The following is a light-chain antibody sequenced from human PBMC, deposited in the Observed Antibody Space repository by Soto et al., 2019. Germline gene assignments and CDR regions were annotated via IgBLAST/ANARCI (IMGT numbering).Light chain of an antibody. CDR2: WAS. Sequence: DIVMTQSPDSLAVSMGERAAINCKSSQSVLYSSQNKNYLAWYQQKPGQPPKLLISWASTRASGLPDRFSGRGSGTDFTLTISSLQAEDVAVYYCQQYFITPPTFGGETKVDIK. V-gene: IGKV4-1*01. J-gene: IGKJ4*01. CDR1: QSVLYSSQNKNY. CDR3: QQYFITPPT.